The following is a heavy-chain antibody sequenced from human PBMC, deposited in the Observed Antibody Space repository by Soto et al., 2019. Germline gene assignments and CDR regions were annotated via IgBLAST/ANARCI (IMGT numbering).Heavy chain of an antibody. CDR1: GFTFNSAW. V-gene: IGHV3-15*02. Sequence: EVPLVESGGALVKPGESLTLSCAASGFTFNSAWMTWVRQAPGKGLEWVGRIKSWTDGGRVDTAAPVKGRFTISRDDSKXXXXXXMXXXXXXXXXXXXXXXXXXXKSCTSVSCYGDGAYWGQGTLVTVSS. CDR2: IKSWTDGGRV. J-gene: IGHJ4*02. CDR3: XXXXXXKSCTSVSCYGDGAY. D-gene: IGHD2-2*01.